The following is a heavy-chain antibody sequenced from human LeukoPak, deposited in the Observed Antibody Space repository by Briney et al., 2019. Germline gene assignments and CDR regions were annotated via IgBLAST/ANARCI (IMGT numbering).Heavy chain of an antibody. V-gene: IGHV3-74*01. Sequence: GGSLRLSCAASGFTFSSYWMHWVRQAPGKGLEWVSRINTNRSITNYADSVKGRFTISRDNAKNTLYLQMNSLRAEDTAVYYCARLSAAGDYWGQGTLVTVSS. CDR2: INTNRSIT. D-gene: IGHD6-13*01. J-gene: IGHJ4*02. CDR1: GFTFSSYW. CDR3: ARLSAAGDY.